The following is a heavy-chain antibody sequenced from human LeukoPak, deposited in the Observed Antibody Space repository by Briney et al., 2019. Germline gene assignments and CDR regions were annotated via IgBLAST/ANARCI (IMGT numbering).Heavy chain of an antibody. CDR3: ARDRPLGYCSSTSCYDLNYYYGMDV. D-gene: IGHD2-2*01. V-gene: IGHV1-18*01. CDR1: GYTFTSYG. Sequence: ASVKVSCKASGYTFTSYGISWVRQAPGQGLEWMGWISAYNGNTNYAQKLQGRVTMTTDTSTSTAYMELRSLRSDDTAVYYCARDRPLGYCSSTSCYDLNYYYGMDVWGQGTTVTVSS. J-gene: IGHJ6*02. CDR2: ISAYNGNT.